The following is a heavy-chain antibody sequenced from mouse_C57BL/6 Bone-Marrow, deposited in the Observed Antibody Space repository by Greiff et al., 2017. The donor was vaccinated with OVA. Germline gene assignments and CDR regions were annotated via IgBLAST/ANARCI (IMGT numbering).Heavy chain of an antibody. Sequence: VQLQQSGAELVRPGASVQLSCPAYGFHIKDDYMHWVKPRPEQGLEWIGWIDPEKGDTEYASKFQGKATITADTSSNTAYLQLSSLTSEDTAVYYCTYYYGSSYRYFDVWGTGTTVTVSS. CDR1: GFHIKDDY. CDR2: IDPEKGDT. V-gene: IGHV14-4*01. CDR3: TYYYGSSYRYFDV. J-gene: IGHJ1*03. D-gene: IGHD1-1*01.